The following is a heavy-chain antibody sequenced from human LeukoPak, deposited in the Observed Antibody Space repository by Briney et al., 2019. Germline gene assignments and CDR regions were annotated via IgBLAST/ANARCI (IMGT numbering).Heavy chain of an antibody. CDR3: ARSDEVSVYSSGWYGGYYYGMDV. CDR2: TIPIFGTA. Sequence: ASVKVSCKASGYTFSNYAISWVRQAPGQGLEWMGGTIPIFGTAHYAQKFQGRVTMTTDTSTSTAYMELRSLRSDDTAVYYCARSDEVSVYSSGWYGGYYYGMDVWGQGTTVTVSS. CDR1: GYTFSNYA. V-gene: IGHV1-69*05. J-gene: IGHJ6*02. D-gene: IGHD6-19*01.